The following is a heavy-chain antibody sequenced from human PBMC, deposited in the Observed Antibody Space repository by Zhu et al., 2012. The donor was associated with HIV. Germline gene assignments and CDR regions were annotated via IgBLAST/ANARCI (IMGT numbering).Heavy chain of an antibody. CDR2: INSDGSST. Sequence: EVQLVESGGGLVQPGGSLRLSCAASGFTFSSYWMHWVRQAPGKGLVWVSRINSDGSSTSYADSVKGRFTISRDNAKNTLYLQMNSLRAEDTAVYYCARGTMVRGVNADYWGQGTPGHRLL. CDR3: ARGTMVRGVNADY. CDR1: GFTFSSYW. J-gene: IGHJ4*02. D-gene: IGHD3-10*01. V-gene: IGHV3-74*01.